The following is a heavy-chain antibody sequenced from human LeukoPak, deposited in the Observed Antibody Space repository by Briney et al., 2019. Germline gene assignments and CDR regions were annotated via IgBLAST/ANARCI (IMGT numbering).Heavy chain of an antibody. J-gene: IGHJ4*02. CDR2: IYPGDSET. CDR1: GYKFTNYW. CDR3: ARNPDDYFDY. Sequence: GESLKISCKASGYKFTNYWIGWVRQMPGKGLEWMTIIYPGDSETRYSPSFQGQVTISADKSISTAYLQWSSLEASDSAMYYCARNPDDYFDYWGQGTLVTVSS. V-gene: IGHV5-51*01.